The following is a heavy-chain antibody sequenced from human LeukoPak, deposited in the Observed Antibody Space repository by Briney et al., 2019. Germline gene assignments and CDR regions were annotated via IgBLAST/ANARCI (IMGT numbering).Heavy chain of an antibody. V-gene: IGHV3-23*01. CDR3: AKGVAAAGTSVDH. CDR2: ISGSGGSA. D-gene: IGHD6-13*01. Sequence: GGSLRLSCAASGFTFSSYGMSWVRQAPGKGLEWVSAISGSGGSAYYADSVKGRFTISRDNSKNTLYLQMNSLRAEDTAVYYCAKGVAAAGTSVDHWGQGTLVTVSS. J-gene: IGHJ4*02. CDR1: GFTFSSYG.